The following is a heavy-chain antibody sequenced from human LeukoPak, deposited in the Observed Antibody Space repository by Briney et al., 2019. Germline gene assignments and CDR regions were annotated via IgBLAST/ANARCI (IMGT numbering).Heavy chain of an antibody. Sequence: RTGGSLRLSWAASGFTFSSNGMPWVRQAPGKGLEWVAFIQNDGNNKKYADSVKGRFTISRDNSKNTLYLQMNSLRAEDTAVYYCARDWGTSSLYLVNWGQGTLVTVSS. CDR3: ARDWGTSSLYLVN. V-gene: IGHV3-30*02. D-gene: IGHD6-6*01. CDR2: IQNDGNNK. J-gene: IGHJ4*02. CDR1: GFTFSSNG.